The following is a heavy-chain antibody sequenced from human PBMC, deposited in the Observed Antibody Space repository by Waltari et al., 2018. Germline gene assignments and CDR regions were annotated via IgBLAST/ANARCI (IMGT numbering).Heavy chain of an antibody. CDR2: ISGSGGST. Sequence: EVQLLESGGGLVQPGGSLRLSCAASGFTFRSYAMSWVRQDPGKGLEWVSAISGSGGSTYYADSVKGRFTISRDNYKNTMDLEMNRLRAEDTAVYYCAKVGGDIVVVPAAIFNWFDPWGQGTLVTVSS. CDR1: GFTFRSYA. D-gene: IGHD2-2*01. V-gene: IGHV3-23*01. CDR3: AKVGGDIVVVPAAIFNWFDP. J-gene: IGHJ5*02.